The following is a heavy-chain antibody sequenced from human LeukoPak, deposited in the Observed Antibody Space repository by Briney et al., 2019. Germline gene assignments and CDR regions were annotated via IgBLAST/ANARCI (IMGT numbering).Heavy chain of an antibody. V-gene: IGHV4-59*08. D-gene: IGHD5/OR15-5a*01. J-gene: IGHJ4*02. CDR1: GGSISSYY. Sequence: SETLSLTCTVSGGSISSYYWSWIRQPPGKGLEWIGFTYYSGSTNYNPSLKSRVTISVDTSKNQFSLKLSSVTAADTAVYYCARHLRTYYFDYWGQGTLVTVSS. CDR2: TYYSGST. CDR3: ARHLRTYYFDY.